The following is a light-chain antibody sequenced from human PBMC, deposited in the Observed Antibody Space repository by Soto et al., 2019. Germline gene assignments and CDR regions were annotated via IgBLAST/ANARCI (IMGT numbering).Light chain of an antibody. V-gene: IGLV2-23*02. J-gene: IGLJ1*01. Sequence: SALTQPASVSGSPGQSITLSCTGTSSDVGSYNVVSWYQQHPGKAPKLLIYEVSKRPSGVSDRFSGSKSGNTASLTISGLQAEDEADYHCCSYAGSSSAYVFGTGTKVTVL. CDR1: SSDVGSYNV. CDR2: EVS. CDR3: CSYAGSSSAYV.